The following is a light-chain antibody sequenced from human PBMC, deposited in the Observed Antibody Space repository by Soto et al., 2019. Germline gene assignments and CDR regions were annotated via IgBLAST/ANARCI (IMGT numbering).Light chain of an antibody. V-gene: IGKV1-5*01. CDR2: DAS. J-gene: IGKJ1*01. CDR1: QTIRRW. CDR3: QHYNSDPWT. Sequence: DIEMTQSPSTLSASVGDRVTITCRASQTIRRWLAWYQQRPGKAPKVLIYDASTLESGVPARFSGSGLETEFTLTISSLQPEDSATYYCQHYNSDPWTFGQRTKLEIK.